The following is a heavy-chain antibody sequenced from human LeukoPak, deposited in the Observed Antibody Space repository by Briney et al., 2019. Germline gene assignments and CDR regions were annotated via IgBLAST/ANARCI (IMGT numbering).Heavy chain of an antibody. CDR1: GGSFSGYY. V-gene: IGHV4-34*01. Sequence: SETLSLTCAVYGGSFSGYYWSWIRQPPGKGLEWIGEINHSGSTNYNPSLKSRVTISVDTSKNQFSLKLSSVTAADTAVYYCARGPWIQLWFRGYYFDYWGQGTPVTVSS. J-gene: IGHJ4*02. CDR2: INHSGST. D-gene: IGHD5-18*01. CDR3: ARGPWIQLWFRGYYFDY.